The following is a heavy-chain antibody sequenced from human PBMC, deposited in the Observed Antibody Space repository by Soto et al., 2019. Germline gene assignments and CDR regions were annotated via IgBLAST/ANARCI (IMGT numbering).Heavy chain of an antibody. Sequence: PAGSLTLSCAASGVTFSSYSLSWVRQAPGKGLEWVSAIYSGGSTYYADSVRGRFTISRDNSKNTLYLQMNSLRAEDTAVYYCARGIAARPVNAYYSYGMDVWGHGTPVTVSS. V-gene: IGHV3-53*01. CDR1: GVTFSSYS. CDR2: IYSGGST. J-gene: IGHJ6*02. CDR3: ARGIAARPVNAYYSYGMDV. D-gene: IGHD6-6*01.